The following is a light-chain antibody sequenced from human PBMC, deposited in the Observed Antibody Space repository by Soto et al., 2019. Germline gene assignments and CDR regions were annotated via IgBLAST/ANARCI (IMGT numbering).Light chain of an antibody. J-gene: IGKJ1*01. CDR1: QGIRND. Sequence: AIQMTRSPSSLSASVGDRVTITCRASQGIRNDLGWYQQNPGKAPKLLIYAASSLQGGVPSRFSGSGSGTDVDLTISSLQPEDFATYYCLQDYNYPLTFGQGPKVEIK. V-gene: IGKV1-6*01. CDR3: LQDYNYPLT. CDR2: AAS.